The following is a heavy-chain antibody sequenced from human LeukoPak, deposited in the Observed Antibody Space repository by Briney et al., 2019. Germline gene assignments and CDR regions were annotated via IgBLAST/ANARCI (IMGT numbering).Heavy chain of an antibody. CDR1: GYTFTSYD. D-gene: IGHD6-13*01. CDR2: MNPNSGNT. J-gene: IGHJ5*02. Sequence: ASVKVSCKASGYTFTSYDINWVRQATGQGLEWMGWMNPNSGNTGYAQKFQGRVTMTRNTSISTDYMELSRLRSEDTAVYYCARARARIAAAGTNWFDPWGQGTLVTVSS. V-gene: IGHV1-8*01. CDR3: ARARARIAAAGTNWFDP.